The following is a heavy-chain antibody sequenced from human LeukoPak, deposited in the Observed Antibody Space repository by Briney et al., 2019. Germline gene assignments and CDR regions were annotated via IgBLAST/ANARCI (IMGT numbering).Heavy chain of an antibody. CDR1: GGTFSSYA. V-gene: IGHV1-69*13. Sequence: WASVKVSCKASGGTFSSYAISWVRQAPGQGLEWMGGLIPIFGTANYAQKFQGRVTITADESTSTAYMELSSLRSEDTAVYYCASSYSSSWYFVSPYYFDYWGQGTLVTVSS. CDR2: LIPIFGTA. J-gene: IGHJ4*02. CDR3: ASSYSSSWYFVSPYYFDY. D-gene: IGHD6-13*01.